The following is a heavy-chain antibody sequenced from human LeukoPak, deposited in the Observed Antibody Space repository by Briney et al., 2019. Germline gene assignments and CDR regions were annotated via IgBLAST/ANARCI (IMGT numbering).Heavy chain of an antibody. V-gene: IGHV4-59*08. CDR2: IYYSGTT. J-gene: IGHJ5*02. CDR3: ARHLNWSDP. CDR1: GGSISSYY. Sequence: SETLSLTCTVSGGSISSYYWNWIRQPPGKGLEWIGYIYYSGTTNYNPSLKSRVTISVDTSKNQFSLNLSPVTAADTAVYYCARHLNWSDPWGQGTLVTVSS.